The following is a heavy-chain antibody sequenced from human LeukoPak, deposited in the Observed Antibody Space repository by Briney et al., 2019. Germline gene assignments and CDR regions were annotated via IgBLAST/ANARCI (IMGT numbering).Heavy chain of an antibody. Sequence: RPSETLSLTCAVYGGSFSGYYWSWIRQAPGKGLEWVSLLSGRGRHASYTDSVKGRFTISTDNSKNTLFLQMNSLRADDTAVYYCAKSILGTAGLLGNWGQGALVTVSS. CDR1: GGSFSGYY. CDR2: LSGRGRHA. J-gene: IGHJ4*02. D-gene: IGHD5-18*01. CDR3: AKSILGTAGLLGN. V-gene: IGHV3-23*01.